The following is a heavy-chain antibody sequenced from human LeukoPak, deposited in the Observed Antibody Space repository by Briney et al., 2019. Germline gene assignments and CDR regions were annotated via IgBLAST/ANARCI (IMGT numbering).Heavy chain of an antibody. J-gene: IGHJ4*02. Sequence: GGSLRLSCAASRFTVSPNYMSYVRQAPGKGLECVSVLFNVGTAFYSDSVKGRLTISRDNSKNTLYLQMNSLRVEDTAVYYCAISVYSGGSDYWGQGTLVTVSS. CDR2: LFNVGTA. CDR1: RFTVSPNY. CDR3: AISVYSGGSDY. V-gene: IGHV3-66*01. D-gene: IGHD1-26*01.